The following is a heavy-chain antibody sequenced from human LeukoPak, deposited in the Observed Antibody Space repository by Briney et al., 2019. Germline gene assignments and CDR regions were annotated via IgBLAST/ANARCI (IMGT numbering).Heavy chain of an antibody. CDR1: GFTFSSYA. J-gene: IGHJ6*04. CDR2: IKHDESEK. V-gene: IGHV3-7*03. CDR3: ARVRTVTYYGMDV. Sequence: PGASLRLSCAASGFTFSSYAMSWARQAPGKGLEWVANIKHDESEKYYVDSVKGRFTISRDNAKNSLYLQMNSLRAEDTAVYYCARVRTVTYYGMDVWGKGTTVTVSS. D-gene: IGHD4-17*01.